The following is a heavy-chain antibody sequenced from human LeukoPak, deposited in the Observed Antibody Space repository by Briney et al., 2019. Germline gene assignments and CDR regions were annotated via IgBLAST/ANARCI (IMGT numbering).Heavy chain of an antibody. Sequence: SETLSLTCTVSGGSINNNDYYWGWIRQPPGKGLEWIGSIYYSGNTYYNPSLKSRVTMFIDTSNEQFSLTLTSVTAADTAVYYCARHPILTGSWGLDYWGRGTLVTVSS. CDR1: GGSINNNDYY. D-gene: IGHD3-9*01. CDR3: ARHPILTGSWGLDY. J-gene: IGHJ4*02. CDR2: IYYSGNT. V-gene: IGHV4-39*01.